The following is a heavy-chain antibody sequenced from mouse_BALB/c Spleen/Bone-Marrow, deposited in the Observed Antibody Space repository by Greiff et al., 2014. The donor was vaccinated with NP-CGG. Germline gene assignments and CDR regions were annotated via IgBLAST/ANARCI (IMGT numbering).Heavy chain of an antibody. J-gene: IGHJ2*01. CDR3: TRRRSLDY. CDR2: IYPGSGNT. Sequence: QVQLQQSGTELVRPGTSVKISCKASGYAFTNYWLGWVKQRPGHGLGWIGDIYPGSGNTYYNEKFKGKATLTADKSSSTAYMQLSGLTSEGSAVYFCTRRRSLDYWGQGTTLTVSS. CDR1: GYAFTNYW. V-gene: IGHV1-63*01.